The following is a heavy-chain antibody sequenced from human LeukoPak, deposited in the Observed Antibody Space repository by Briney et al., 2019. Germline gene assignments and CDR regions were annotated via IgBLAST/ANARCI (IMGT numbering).Heavy chain of an antibody. CDR1: GGSISSGGYY. CDR3: ARDPLGYCSSTSCYGGAFDI. V-gene: IGHV4-31*03. Sequence: SQTLSLTCTVSGGSISSGGYYWSWIRQHPGKGLEWIGYIYYSGSTYYYPSLKSRVTISVDTSKNQFSLKLSSVTAADTAVYYCARDPLGYCSSTSCYGGAFDIWGQGTMVTVSS. CDR2: IYYSGST. D-gene: IGHD2-2*01. J-gene: IGHJ3*02.